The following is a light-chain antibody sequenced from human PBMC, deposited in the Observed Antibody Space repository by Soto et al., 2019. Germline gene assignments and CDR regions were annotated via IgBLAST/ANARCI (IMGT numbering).Light chain of an antibody. Sequence: SVLTQPASVSVSPGQSITISCSGTTSDVGGYNLVSWYQQHTAKAPKLLIYEGTQRPSGVSSRFSGSKSGNTASLTISGLQAEDEADYYCCSYASSSSYVFGTGTKVTVL. CDR3: CSYASSSSYV. V-gene: IGLV2-23*01. J-gene: IGLJ1*01. CDR1: TSDVGGYNL. CDR2: EGT.